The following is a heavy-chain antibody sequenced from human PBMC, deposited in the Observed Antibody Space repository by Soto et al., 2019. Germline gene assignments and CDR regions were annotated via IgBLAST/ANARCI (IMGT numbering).Heavy chain of an antibody. D-gene: IGHD5-12*01. CDR1: GITYSTYA. Sequence: QVHLVQSGAEVKHPGASVRVSCKASGITYSTYAIHWVRQAPGQGLEWMGWINAGEGYTRYSQDFQGRVTLTTVTSASTTYMDLSNLTFEDTAFYYCARAISGYVTLGQGTQVTVSS. CDR2: INAGEGYT. V-gene: IGHV1-3*01. J-gene: IGHJ5*02. CDR3: ARAISGYVT.